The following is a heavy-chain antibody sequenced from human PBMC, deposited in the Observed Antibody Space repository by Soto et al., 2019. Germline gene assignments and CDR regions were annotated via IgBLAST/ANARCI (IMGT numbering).Heavy chain of an antibody. CDR2: INPSGGIT. J-gene: IGHJ4*02. Sequence: KLSRKTSGLAKSSYFSGCRRHKTRQGLEWMGMINPSGGITSFAQKFQGRVTMTRDTSTSTVYMELSYLRSDDTAVYYCARDPASQNWGPGFDYRAQGHLVTVSS. CDR1: GLAKSSYF. D-gene: IGHD7-27*01. V-gene: IGHV1-46*01. CDR3: ARDPASQNWGPGFDY.